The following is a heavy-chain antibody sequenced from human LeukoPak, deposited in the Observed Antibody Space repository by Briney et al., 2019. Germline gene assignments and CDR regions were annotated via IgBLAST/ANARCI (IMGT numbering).Heavy chain of an antibody. CDR3: AKLPVNYYDSSGYYLS. J-gene: IGHJ5*02. V-gene: IGHV3-23*01. Sequence: GGSLRLSCAASGFTFSSYAMSWVHQAPGKGLEWVSAISGSGGSTYYADSVKGRFTISRDNSKNTLYLQMNSLRAEDTAVYYCAKLPVNYYDSSGYYLSWGQGTLVTVSS. CDR2: ISGSGGST. D-gene: IGHD3-22*01. CDR1: GFTFSSYA.